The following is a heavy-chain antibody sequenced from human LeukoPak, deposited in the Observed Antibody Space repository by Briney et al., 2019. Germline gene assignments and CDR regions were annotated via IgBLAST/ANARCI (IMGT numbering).Heavy chain of an antibody. Sequence: SETLSLTCTVSGGSISSYYWSWIRQPPGKGLEWIGHIYYSGSTNYNPSLKSRVTISVDTSKNQFSLKLSSVTAADTAVYYCAREVGGLGSSTSCYARFCYYGMDVWGQGTTVTVSS. V-gene: IGHV4-59*12. CDR2: IYYSGST. CDR1: GGSISSYY. J-gene: IGHJ6*02. D-gene: IGHD2-2*01. CDR3: AREVGGLGSSTSCYARFCYYGMDV.